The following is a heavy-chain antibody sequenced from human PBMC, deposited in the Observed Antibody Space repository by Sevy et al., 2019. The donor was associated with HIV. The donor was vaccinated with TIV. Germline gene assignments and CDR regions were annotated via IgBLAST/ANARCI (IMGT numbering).Heavy chain of an antibody. CDR3: ARESIGAVGDFDY. CDR2: IYYSGST. D-gene: IGHD6-13*01. J-gene: IGHJ4*02. V-gene: IGHV4-59*12. CDR1: GGSFSNYF. Sequence: SETLSLTCTVSGGSFSNYFWSWIRQPPGKGLEWIGYIYYSGSTNYNPSVKNRVTISVDTYKNQFSLKLSSMSAADTAVDYCARESIGAVGDFDYWGQGTLVTVSS.